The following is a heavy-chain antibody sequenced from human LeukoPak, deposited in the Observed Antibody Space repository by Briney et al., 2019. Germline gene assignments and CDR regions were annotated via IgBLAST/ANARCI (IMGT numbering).Heavy chain of an antibody. CDR3: ARVDCSSTSCYDYFDY. CDR1: GYTFTGYY. Sequence: ASVKVSCKASGYTFTGYYMHWVRQAPGQGLEWMGWINPNSGGTNYAQKFQGWVTMTRDTSISTAYMELSRPRSDDTAVYYCARVDCSSTSCYDYFDYWGQGTLVTVSS. CDR2: INPNSGGT. D-gene: IGHD2-2*01. V-gene: IGHV1-2*04. J-gene: IGHJ4*02.